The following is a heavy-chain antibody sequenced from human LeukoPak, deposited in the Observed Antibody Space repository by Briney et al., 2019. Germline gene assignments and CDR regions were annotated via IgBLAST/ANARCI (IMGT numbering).Heavy chain of an antibody. CDR1: GFTFSSYG. D-gene: IGHD6-19*01. CDR3: ATAVAGTCFHY. CDR2: ISYDGSNK. J-gene: IGHJ4*02. Sequence: GGSLRVSCAASGFTFSSYGMHWVRQAPGKGLEWVAVISYDGSNKYYADSVKGRFTISRDNSKNTLYLQMNSLRAEDTAVYYCATAVAGTCFHYWGQGTLVTVSS. V-gene: IGHV3-30*03.